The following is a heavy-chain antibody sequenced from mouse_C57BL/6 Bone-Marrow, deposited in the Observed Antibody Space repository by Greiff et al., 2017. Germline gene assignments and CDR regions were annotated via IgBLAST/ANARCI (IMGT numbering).Heavy chain of an antibody. V-gene: IGHV5-4*01. CDR1: GFPFSSYA. CDR3: ARDGGLRPWFAY. Sequence: DVMLVESGGGLLKPGGSLKLSCAASGFPFSSYAMSWFRQTPEKRLEWVATISDGGSYTYYPDNVKGRFTISRDNAKNNLYLQMSHLKSEDTAMYYCARDGGLRPWFAYWGKGTLVTVSA. J-gene: IGHJ3*01. D-gene: IGHD2-4*01. CDR2: ISDGGSYT.